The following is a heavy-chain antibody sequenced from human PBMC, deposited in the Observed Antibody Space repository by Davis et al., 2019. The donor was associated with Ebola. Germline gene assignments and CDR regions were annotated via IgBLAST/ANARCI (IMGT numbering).Heavy chain of an antibody. CDR2: IFPIFGTA. Sequence: AASVKVSCKASGGTFSSYTISWVRQAPGQGLEWMGGIFPIFGTANYAQKFQGRVTITADESTSTAYMELSSLRSEDTAVYYCARDLPLGAGMDVWGKGTTVTVSS. D-gene: IGHD3-16*01. J-gene: IGHJ6*04. CDR3: ARDLPLGAGMDV. V-gene: IGHV1-69*13. CDR1: GGTFSSYT.